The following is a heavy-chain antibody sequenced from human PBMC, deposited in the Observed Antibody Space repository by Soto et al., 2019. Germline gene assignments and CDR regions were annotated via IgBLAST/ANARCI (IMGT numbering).Heavy chain of an antibody. CDR2: MNTNSDDT. CDR1: GYTFTSYG. V-gene: IGHV1-8*01. Sequence: ASVKVSCKTSGYTFTSYGINWVRQAAGQGLEGVGWMNTNSDDTRSAQKFRGRLTLTRDKSMRAVYMKLSNLRPDDTAVYYCAREWSAAGHFYGMDVWGQGTTVTVSS. CDR3: AREWSAAGHFYGMDV. D-gene: IGHD6-13*01. J-gene: IGHJ6*02.